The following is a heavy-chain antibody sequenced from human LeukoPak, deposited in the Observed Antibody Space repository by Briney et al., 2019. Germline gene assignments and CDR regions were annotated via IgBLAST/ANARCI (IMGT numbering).Heavy chain of an antibody. J-gene: IGHJ3*02. CDR1: GGSISSSSYY. CDR2: IYYSGST. CDR3: ARHGFGMLRGTATDAFDI. V-gene: IGHV4-39*01. Sequence: SETLSLTCTVSGGSISSSSYYWGWIRQPPGKGLEWIGSIYYSGSTYYNPSLKSRVTISVDTSKNQFSLKLSSVTAADTAVYYCARHGFGMLRGTATDAFDIWGQGTMVTVSS. D-gene: IGHD3-10*01.